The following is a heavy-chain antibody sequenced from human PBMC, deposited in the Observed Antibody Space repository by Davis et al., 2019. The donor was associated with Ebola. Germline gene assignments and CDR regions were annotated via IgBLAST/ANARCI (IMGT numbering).Heavy chain of an antibody. V-gene: IGHV1-2*02. Sequence: ASVKVSCKASGYTFTGYYMHLVRQAPGHGLEWMGWINPNSGGTNYAQKFQGRVTMTRDTSISTAYMELSRLRSDDTAVYYCAKSIPRYCSSTSCYASYNWFDPWGQGTLVTVSS. CDR1: GYTFTGYY. CDR3: AKSIPRYCSSTSCYASYNWFDP. D-gene: IGHD2-2*01. J-gene: IGHJ5*02. CDR2: INPNSGGT.